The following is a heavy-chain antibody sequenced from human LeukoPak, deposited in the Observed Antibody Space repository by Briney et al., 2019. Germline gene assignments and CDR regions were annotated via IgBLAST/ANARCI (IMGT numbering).Heavy chain of an antibody. J-gene: IGHJ4*02. Sequence: ASVKVSCKSSGGTFSSYAISWVRQAPGQGLEWMGGIIPIFGTANYAQKFQGRVTITADESTSTAYMELSSLRSEDTAVYYRARDGDYGGGYFDYWGQGTLVTVSS. CDR2: IIPIFGTA. CDR3: ARDGDYGGGYFDY. CDR1: GGTFSSYA. V-gene: IGHV1-69*13. D-gene: IGHD4-17*01.